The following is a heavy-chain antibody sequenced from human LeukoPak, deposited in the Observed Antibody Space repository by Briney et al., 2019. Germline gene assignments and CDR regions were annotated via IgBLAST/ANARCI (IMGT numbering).Heavy chain of an antibody. CDR1: GFSFSTYA. V-gene: IGHV3-23*01. CDR3: VEDVVVIVAAKPGI. Sequence: PGGSLRLSCAASGFSFSTYAMGWVRQAPGKGLEWVSSISGTCDSKYYADAGKGRFTISRDNSKNTLYLQMNGLRAEDTAVYYCVEDVVVIVAAKPGIWGQETLVTVSS. D-gene: IGHD2-15*01. J-gene: IGHJ4*02. CDR2: ISGTCDSK.